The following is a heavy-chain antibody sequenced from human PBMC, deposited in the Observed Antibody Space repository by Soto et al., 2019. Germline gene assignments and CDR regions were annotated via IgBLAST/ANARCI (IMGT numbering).Heavy chain of an antibody. D-gene: IGHD5-12*01. Sequence: QVQLVESGGGLVKPGGSLRLSCAASGFTFSDYYMSWIRQAPGKGLEWVSYISSSSSYTNYADSVKGRFTISRDKAKNSRYLQMNSLRAEETAVYYCARVHHRYGGCDYVVYWGQGTRVTLSS. J-gene: IGHJ4*02. CDR2: ISSSSSYT. CDR3: ARVHHRYGGCDYVVY. CDR1: GFTFSDYY. V-gene: IGHV3-11*05.